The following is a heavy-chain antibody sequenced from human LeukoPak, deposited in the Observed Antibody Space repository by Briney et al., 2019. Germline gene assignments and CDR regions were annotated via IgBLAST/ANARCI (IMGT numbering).Heavy chain of an antibody. V-gene: IGHV3-7*01. CDR3: TSPPLGYCHSSSCRFDY. J-gene: IGHJ4*02. Sequence: GGSLRLSCAASGFTFSSYRTNWVRQAPEKGLEWVATIKQDGSQKYYVDSVKGRFTISRDNAKSSLYLQMNALRVEDTAVYYCTSPPLGYCHSSSCRFDYWGQGTLVTVSS. CDR2: IKQDGSQK. D-gene: IGHD2-2*03. CDR1: GFTFSSYR.